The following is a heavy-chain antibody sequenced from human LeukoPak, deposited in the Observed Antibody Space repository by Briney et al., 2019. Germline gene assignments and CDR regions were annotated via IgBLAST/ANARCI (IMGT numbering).Heavy chain of an antibody. D-gene: IGHD6-6*01. CDR1: GGSISSYY. CDR3: ARESLVDYNSSSGAFGI. Sequence: PSETLSLTCTVSGGSISSYYWSWIRQPPGKGLEWIGYIYYSGTTNYNPSLKSRVTISVDTSKNQFSLKLSSVTAADTAVYYCARESLVDYNSSSGAFGIWGQGTMVSVSS. CDR2: IYYSGTT. V-gene: IGHV4-59*01. J-gene: IGHJ3*02.